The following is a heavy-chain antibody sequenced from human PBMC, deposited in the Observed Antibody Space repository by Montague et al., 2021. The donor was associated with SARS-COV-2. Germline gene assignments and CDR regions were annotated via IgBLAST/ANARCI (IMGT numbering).Heavy chain of an antibody. CDR1: GGSISPYY. J-gene: IGHJ4*02. D-gene: IGHD6-13*01. Sequence: SETLSLTCTVSGGSISPYYWSWIRQPPGKGLEWIGNIYYTGSTNYNSSLKSRLTISVDTSENQFSLKLTSVTAADTAVYYCARVSLAAAATRSDYWGQGTLVTVSS. V-gene: IGHV4-59*01. CDR3: ARVSLAAAATRSDY. CDR2: IYYTGST.